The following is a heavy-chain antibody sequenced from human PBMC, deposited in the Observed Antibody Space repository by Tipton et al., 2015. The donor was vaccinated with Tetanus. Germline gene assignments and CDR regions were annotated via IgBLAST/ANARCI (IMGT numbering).Heavy chain of an antibody. CDR1: GYTFIRYD. CDR3: AKEGPTLYSGRGIDY. D-gene: IGHD4-11*01. V-gene: IGHV1-8*01. CDR2: MNPDSGRT. Sequence: QLVQSGPEVKKPGASVKVSCKTSGYTFIRYDINWVRQATGQGLESIGWMNPDSGRTGYAQKFQGRVTMTRDTSISTAYMELSDLRSDDTAVYYCAKEGPTLYSGRGIDYWGQGTLVTVSS. J-gene: IGHJ4*02.